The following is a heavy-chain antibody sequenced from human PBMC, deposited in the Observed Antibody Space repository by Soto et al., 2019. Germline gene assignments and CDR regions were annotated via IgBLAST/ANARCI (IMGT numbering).Heavy chain of an antibody. CDR1: GGPISSYY. Sequence: SETLSLTCTVSGGPISSYYWSWIRQPPGKGLEWIGYIYYSGSTNYNPSLKSRVTISVDTSKNQFSLKLSSVTAADTAVYYCARGGRWPDYWGQGTLVTVSS. CDR3: ARGGRWPDY. D-gene: IGHD1-26*01. CDR2: IYYSGST. J-gene: IGHJ4*02. V-gene: IGHV4-59*01.